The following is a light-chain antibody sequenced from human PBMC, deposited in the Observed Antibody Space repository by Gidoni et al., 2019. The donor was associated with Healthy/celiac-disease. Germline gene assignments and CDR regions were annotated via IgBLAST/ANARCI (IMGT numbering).Light chain of an antibody. CDR1: QSISGY. CDR3: QQSSNTPLT. Sequence: SASVGDRVTITCRASQSISGYLNWYQQKPGKAPKLLIYAASSLQSGVPPRFSGSGSGTYFTLTIGSLQREDFATYYCQQSSNTPLTFGGGTKVEMK. CDR2: AAS. V-gene: IGKV1-39*01. J-gene: IGKJ4*01.